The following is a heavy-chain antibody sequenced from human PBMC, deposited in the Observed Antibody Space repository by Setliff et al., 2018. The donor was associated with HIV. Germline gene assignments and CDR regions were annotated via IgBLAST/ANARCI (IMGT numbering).Heavy chain of an antibody. D-gene: IGHD6-19*01. CDR2: IIPMLGTA. CDR3: ASTAIAVALIDYYYYYMDV. CDR1: GGRFRTYA. J-gene: IGHJ6*03. V-gene: IGHV1-69*10. Sequence: SVKVSCKASGGRFRTYAISWVRQAPGQGLEWMGGIIPMLGTANYARDFQGKVTITADKSTSTAYMELSSLRSEDTAVYYCASTAIAVALIDYYYYYMDVWGKGTTVTVSS.